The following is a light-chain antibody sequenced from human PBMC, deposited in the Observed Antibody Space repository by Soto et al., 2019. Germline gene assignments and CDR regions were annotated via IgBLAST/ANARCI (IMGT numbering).Light chain of an antibody. J-gene: IGLJ1*01. V-gene: IGLV2-8*01. Sequence: QSVLTQPPSASGSPGQSVTISCTGSSSDIGNYHVSWYQQHPGKAPKLIIYEVAQRPSGVPDRFSGSKSGNTASLTVSGLQAEDEADYYCSSFGGSNVFVTGTKVNVL. CDR2: EVA. CDR3: SSFGGSNV. CDR1: SSDIGNYH.